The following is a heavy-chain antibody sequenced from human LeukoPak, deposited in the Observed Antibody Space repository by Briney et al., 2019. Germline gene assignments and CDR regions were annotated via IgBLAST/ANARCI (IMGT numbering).Heavy chain of an antibody. J-gene: IGHJ6*02. CDR3: ARVTYYYGMDV. Sequence: SETLSLTCAVYGGSFSGYYWSWIRQPPGKGLEWIGEINHSGSTNYNPSLKSRVTISVDTSKNQFSLKLSSVTATGTAVYYCARVTYYYGMDVWGQGTTVTVSS. CDR1: GGSFSGYY. V-gene: IGHV4-34*01. CDR2: INHSGST.